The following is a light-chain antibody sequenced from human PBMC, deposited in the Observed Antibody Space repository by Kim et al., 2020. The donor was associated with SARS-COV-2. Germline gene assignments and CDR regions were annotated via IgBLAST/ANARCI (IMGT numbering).Light chain of an antibody. CDR3: QVWDRSTNRV. Sequence: VAPGKTARITCGGDNLGSKSVHWYQQKPGQAPVVVIYYDTGRPSGVPERFSGSNSGDTATLTISRVEAGDEADYYCQVWDRSTNRVFGGGTQLTVL. CDR1: NLGSKS. CDR2: YDT. V-gene: IGLV3-21*04. J-gene: IGLJ3*02.